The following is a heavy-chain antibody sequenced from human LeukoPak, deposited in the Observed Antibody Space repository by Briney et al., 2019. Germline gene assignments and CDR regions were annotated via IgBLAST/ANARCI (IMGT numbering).Heavy chain of an antibody. Sequence: PSETLSLTCAVSGYSISSGYYWGWIRQPPGKGLEWIGSIYHSGSTYYNPSLKSRVTISVDTSKNQFSLKLSSVTAADTAVYYCARDPNYYGSGSYYSYRPLDYWGQGTLVTVSS. V-gene: IGHV4-38-2*02. CDR1: GYSISSGYY. CDR2: IYHSGST. D-gene: IGHD3-10*01. CDR3: ARDPNYYGSGSYYSYRPLDY. J-gene: IGHJ4*02.